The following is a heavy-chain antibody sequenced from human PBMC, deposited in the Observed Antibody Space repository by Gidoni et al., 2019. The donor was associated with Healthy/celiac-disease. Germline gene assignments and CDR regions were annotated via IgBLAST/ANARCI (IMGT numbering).Heavy chain of an antibody. D-gene: IGHD5-12*01. CDR1: GYSISSGYY. J-gene: IGHJ4*02. CDR2: IYHSGST. V-gene: IGHV4-38-2*02. Sequence: QVQLQESGPGLVKPSETLSLTCTVSGYSISSGYYWGWIRQPPGKGLEWIGSIYHSGSTYYNPSLKSRVTISVDTSKNQFSLKLSSVTAADTAVYYCARAIVVATIEYYFDYWGQGTLVTVSS. CDR3: ARAIVVATIEYYFDY.